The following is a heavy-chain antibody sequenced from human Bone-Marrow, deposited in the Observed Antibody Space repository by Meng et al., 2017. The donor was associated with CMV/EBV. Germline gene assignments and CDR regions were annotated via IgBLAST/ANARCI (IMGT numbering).Heavy chain of an antibody. CDR1: GGSISSYY. V-gene: IGHV4-59*01. CDR2: IYCSGST. D-gene: IGHD2-21*01. J-gene: IGHJ2*01. Sequence: SETLSLTCTVSGGSISSYYWSWIRQPPGKGLEWIGYIYCSGSTNYNPSLKSRVTISVDTSKNQFSLKLSSVTAADTAVYYCARAPYCGGDCYWDGWYFDLWGRGTLVTVSS. CDR3: ARAPYCGGDCYWDGWYFDL.